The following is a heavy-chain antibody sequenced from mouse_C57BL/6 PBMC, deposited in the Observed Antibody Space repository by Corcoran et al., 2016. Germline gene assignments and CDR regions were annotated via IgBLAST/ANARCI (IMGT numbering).Heavy chain of an antibody. Sequence: QIQLVQSGPELKKPGETVKISCKASGYTFTTYGMSWVKQAPGKGLKWMGWINTYSGVPTYADDFKGRFAFSLETSASTAYLQINNLKNEDTATYFCARDVTTVSARDAMDYWGQGTSVTVSS. V-gene: IGHV9-3*01. CDR2: INTYSGVP. CDR1: GYTFTTYG. D-gene: IGHD1-1*01. J-gene: IGHJ4*01. CDR3: ARDVTTVSARDAMDY.